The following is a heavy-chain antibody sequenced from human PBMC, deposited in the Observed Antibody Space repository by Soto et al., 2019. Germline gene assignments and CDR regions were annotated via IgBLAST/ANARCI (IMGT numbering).Heavy chain of an antibody. CDR1: GFTVSSRY. CDR3: ATDTDITLVRGKTGGMDV. Sequence: EVQLVESGGGLVQPGGSLRLSCAASGFTVSSRYMTWVRQAPGKGLEWVSVIYTAGSTYYADSVEGRFTISRHTSKNTVYLQMTNLRAEDTAVYYCATDTDITLVRGKTGGMDVWGQGTTVTVSS. J-gene: IGHJ6*02. CDR2: IYTAGST. V-gene: IGHV3-53*04. D-gene: IGHD3-10*01.